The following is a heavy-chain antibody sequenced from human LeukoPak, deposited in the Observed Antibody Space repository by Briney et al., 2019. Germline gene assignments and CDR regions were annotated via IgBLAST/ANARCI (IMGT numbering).Heavy chain of an antibody. Sequence: GGSLRLFCAASVHMFSSYWMLWVRQVPGRGLVWVSRVNSDGSSTRHADSVKGRFTISRDNAKNTLYLQMNSLRSEDTAVYYCARSHYYDSSGIFSYYYGLDVWGQGTTVTVSS. J-gene: IGHJ6*02. D-gene: IGHD3-22*01. CDR2: VNSDGSST. V-gene: IGHV3-74*01. CDR1: VHMFSSYW. CDR3: ARSHYYDSSGIFSYYYGLDV.